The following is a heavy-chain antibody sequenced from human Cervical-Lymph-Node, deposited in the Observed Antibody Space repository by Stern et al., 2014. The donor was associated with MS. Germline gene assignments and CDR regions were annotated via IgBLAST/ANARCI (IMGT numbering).Heavy chain of an antibody. Sequence: QLVQSGAEVKKPGASVKVSCKASGYTFTSCYMHWVRQDPGQGLEWRGIINPGCGSTSYAQKFQGRVTMTRDTSTTTVHMELSSLRSEDTAVYYCARGTGTRRDHSADYWGQGTLVTVSS. CDR1: GYTFTSCY. D-gene: IGHD1-1*01. V-gene: IGHV1-46*01. J-gene: IGHJ4*02. CDR3: ARGTGTRRDHSADY. CDR2: INPGCGST.